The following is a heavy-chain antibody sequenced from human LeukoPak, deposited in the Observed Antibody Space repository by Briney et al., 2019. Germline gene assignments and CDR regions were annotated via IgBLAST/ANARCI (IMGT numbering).Heavy chain of an antibody. CDR3: AKDPDYDILTGYPYY. V-gene: IGHV3-30*18. CDR2: ISYDGSNK. CDR1: GFTFSSYG. Sequence: GGSLRLSCAASGFTFSSYGMHWVRQAPGKGLEWVAVISYDGSNKYYADSVKGRFTISRDNSKNTLYLQMNSLRAEDTAVYYCAKDPDYDILTGYPYYWGQGTLVTVSS. J-gene: IGHJ4*02. D-gene: IGHD3-9*01.